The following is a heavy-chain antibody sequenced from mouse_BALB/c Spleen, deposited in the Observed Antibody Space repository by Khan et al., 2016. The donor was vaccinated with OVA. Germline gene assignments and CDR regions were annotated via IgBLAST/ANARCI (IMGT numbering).Heavy chain of an antibody. CDR3: ARSVTITTVVATDFDY. V-gene: IGHV3-2*02. CDR2: ISYSGRT. J-gene: IGHJ2*01. D-gene: IGHD1-1*01. CDR1: GYSITSDYA. Sequence: EVQLQESGPGPVNPSQSLSLTCTVTGYSITSDYAWNWIRQFPGNKLEWMGYISYSGRTSYNPSLKSRISITRDTSKNQVFLPLNSVTTEDTATYFCARSVTITTVVATDFDYWGQGTTLTVSS.